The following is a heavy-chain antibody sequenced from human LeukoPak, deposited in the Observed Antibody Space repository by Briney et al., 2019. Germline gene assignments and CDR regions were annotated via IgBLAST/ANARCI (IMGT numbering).Heavy chain of an antibody. V-gene: IGHV1-3*01. Sequence: ASVKVSCKASGYTFNYYAMHWVRQALGQRPEWMGWINVDSGNTKYSKKFQDRVTITRDTSAGTAYVELSRLSSEDTAIYYCARDHRANGNFVSATTFDFWGQGTLVTVSS. J-gene: IGHJ4*02. CDR3: ARDHRANGNFVSATTFDF. CDR2: INVDSGNT. CDR1: GYTFNYYA. D-gene: IGHD2/OR15-2a*01.